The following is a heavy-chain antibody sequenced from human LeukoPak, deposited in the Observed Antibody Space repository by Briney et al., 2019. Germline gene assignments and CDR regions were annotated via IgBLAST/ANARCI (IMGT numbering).Heavy chain of an antibody. CDR3: ARDLVSSGYWDSSFDY. D-gene: IGHD3-22*01. CDR2: IYYSGST. CDR1: GGSISSSSYY. J-gene: IGHJ4*02. Sequence: PSETLSLTCTVSGGSISSSSYYWGWIRQPPGKGLEWIGSIYYSGSTYYNPSLKSRVTISVDTSKNQFSLKLSSVTAADTAVYYCARDLVSSGYWDSSFDYWGQGTLVTVSS. V-gene: IGHV4-39*07.